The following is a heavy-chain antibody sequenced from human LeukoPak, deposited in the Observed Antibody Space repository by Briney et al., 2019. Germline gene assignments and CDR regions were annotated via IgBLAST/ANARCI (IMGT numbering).Heavy chain of an antibody. J-gene: IGHJ4*02. V-gene: IGHV3-30-3*01. CDR1: GFTFSSYA. CDR3: ARGGGGNYY. D-gene: IGHD4-23*01. CDR2: ISYDGSNK. Sequence: GGSLRLSCAASGFTFSSYAMHWVRQAPGKGLEWVAVISYDGSNKYYADSVKGRFTISRDNSKNTLYLQMNSLRAEDTAVYYCARGGGGNYYWGQGTLVTVSS.